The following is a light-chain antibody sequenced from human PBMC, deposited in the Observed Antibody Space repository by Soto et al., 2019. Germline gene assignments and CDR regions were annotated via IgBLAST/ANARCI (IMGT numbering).Light chain of an antibody. J-gene: IGKJ4*01. CDR2: AAS. Sequence: DIQMTQSPSSLSASVGDRVTITCRASQNIASYLTWFQQKPGKAPKLLIYAASNLHSGVPSRFSGSGSGTDFTLTISDLQPEDFASYYCQQSYNSPLTFGGGTKVDIK. CDR1: QNIASY. V-gene: IGKV1-39*01. CDR3: QQSYNSPLT.